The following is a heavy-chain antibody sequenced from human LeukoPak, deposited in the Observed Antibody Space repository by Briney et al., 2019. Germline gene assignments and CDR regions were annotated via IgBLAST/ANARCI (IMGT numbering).Heavy chain of an antibody. D-gene: IGHD3-22*01. Sequence: GESLKISCKGSGYNFPSYWIGWVRQMPGKGLEWMGIIYPGDSDTTYSPSFQGQVTTSADKSISTAYLQWSSLKASDTAMYYCARYSNYYHSSGYKYYFDFWGQGTLVTVSS. CDR1: GYNFPSYW. CDR2: IYPGDSDT. CDR3: ARYSNYYHSSGYKYYFDF. J-gene: IGHJ4*02. V-gene: IGHV5-51*01.